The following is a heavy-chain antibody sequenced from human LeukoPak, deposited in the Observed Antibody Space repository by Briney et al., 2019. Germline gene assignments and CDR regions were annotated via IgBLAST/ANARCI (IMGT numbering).Heavy chain of an antibody. CDR3: AKANVVAAMADWFDP. J-gene: IGHJ5*02. Sequence: GGSLRLSCAASGFTFSSYAMSWVRQAPGKGLEWVSTISAGGGTTYYADSVKGRFTISRDSSKITLYLQMNSLRAEDTAVYYCAKANVVAAMADWFDPWGQGTLVTVSS. V-gene: IGHV3-23*01. CDR2: ISAGGGTT. CDR1: GFTFSSYA. D-gene: IGHD2-15*01.